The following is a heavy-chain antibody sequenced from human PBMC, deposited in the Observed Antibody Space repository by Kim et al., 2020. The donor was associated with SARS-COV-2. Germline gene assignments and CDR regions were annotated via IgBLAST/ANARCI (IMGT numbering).Heavy chain of an antibody. Sequence: SVKVSCKASGGTFSSYAISWVRQAPGQGLEWMGGIIPIFGTANYAQKFQGRVTITADESTSTAYMELSSLRSEDTAVDYCAGGRRITIFGVVITQWDLDYWGQGTLVTVSS. CDR3: AGGRRITIFGVVITQWDLDY. CDR2: IIPIFGTA. V-gene: IGHV1-69*13. CDR1: GGTFSSYA. J-gene: IGHJ4*02. D-gene: IGHD3-3*01.